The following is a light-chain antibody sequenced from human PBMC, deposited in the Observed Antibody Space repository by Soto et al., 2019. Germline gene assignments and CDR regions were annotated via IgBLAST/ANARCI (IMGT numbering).Light chain of an antibody. CDR2: EVA. Sequence: QSALTQPASVSGSPGQSNTISCTGTSSDVGSYDVVSWYQQHPGKAPQLIIYEVAQRPPGVSDRFSGSKSGSTASLTISGLQAEDEAHYFCCSYAGSTTFWVFGGGTKLTVL. V-gene: IGLV2-23*02. J-gene: IGLJ3*02. CDR3: CSYAGSTTFWV. CDR1: SSDVGSYDV.